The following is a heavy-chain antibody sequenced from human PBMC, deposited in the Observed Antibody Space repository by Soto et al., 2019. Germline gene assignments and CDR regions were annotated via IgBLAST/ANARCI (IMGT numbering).Heavy chain of an antibody. V-gene: IGHV3-11*01. CDR1: GFTFSDYY. D-gene: IGHD5-12*01. Sequence: QVQLVESGGGLVKPGGSLRLSCAASGFTFSDYYMSWIRQAPGKGLEWISYIGDSGDSKYYADSVKGRFTISRDNAKKSLYLQLNSLRAEDTAVYLCARGPRGYSGYSDFWGQGTLVTVSS. J-gene: IGHJ4*02. CDR2: IGDSGDSK. CDR3: ARGPRGYSGYSDF.